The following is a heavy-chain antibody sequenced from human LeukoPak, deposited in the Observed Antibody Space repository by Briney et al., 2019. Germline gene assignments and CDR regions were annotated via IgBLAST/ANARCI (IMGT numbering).Heavy chain of an antibody. CDR1: GGSISSSSYY. Sequence: SETLSLTCTVSGGSISSSSYYWGWLRQPPGKGLEWLGSIYYSGSTYYNPSLKSRVTISVDKSKNQFSLKLSSVTAADTAVYYCARASHWNQLHYFDYWGQGTLVTVSS. CDR2: IYYSGST. D-gene: IGHD1-1*01. J-gene: IGHJ4*02. V-gene: IGHV4-39*07. CDR3: ARASHWNQLHYFDY.